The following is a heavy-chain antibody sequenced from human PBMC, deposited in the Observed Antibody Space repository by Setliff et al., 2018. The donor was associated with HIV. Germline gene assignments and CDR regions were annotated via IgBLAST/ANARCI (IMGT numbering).Heavy chain of an antibody. CDR3: ARVHMSSGWYIDY. J-gene: IGHJ4*02. Sequence: GASVKVSCKASGYTFTSYDINWVRQATGQGLEWMGWMNPNSGNTGYAQKFQDRLSVTRDPSTSTVYMELTSLKSEDTAVYYCARVHMSSGWYIDYWGQGTRVTVSS. V-gene: IGHV1-8*02. CDR1: GYTFTSYD. CDR2: MNPNSGNT. D-gene: IGHD6-19*01.